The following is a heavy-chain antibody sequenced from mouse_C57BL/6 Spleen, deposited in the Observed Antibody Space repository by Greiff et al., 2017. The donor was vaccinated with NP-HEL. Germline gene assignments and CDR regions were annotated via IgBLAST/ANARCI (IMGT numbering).Heavy chain of an antibody. CDR3: ARAGDYDGDDY. CDR2: ISYDGSN. D-gene: IGHD2-4*01. V-gene: IGHV3-6*01. CDR1: GYSITSGYY. Sequence: EVKLMESGPGLVKPSQSLSLTCSVTGYSITSGYYWNWIRQFPGNKLEWMGYISYDGSNNYNPSLKNRISITRDTSKNQFFLKLNSVTTEDTATYYCARAGDYDGDDYWGQGTTLTVSS. J-gene: IGHJ2*01.